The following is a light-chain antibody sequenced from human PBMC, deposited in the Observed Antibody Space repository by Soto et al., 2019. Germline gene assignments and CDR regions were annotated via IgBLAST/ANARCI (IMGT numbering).Light chain of an antibody. CDR1: QNIRSS. CDR3: QQRSNLIT. V-gene: IGKV3-11*01. Sequence: EVVMTQSPASLSASPGERVTLSCRASQNIRSSLAWYQQRPGQAPRLLIYDASNRATGIPARFSGSGSGTDFTLTISSLEPEDFAVYYCQQRSNLITFGQGTR. J-gene: IGKJ5*01. CDR2: DAS.